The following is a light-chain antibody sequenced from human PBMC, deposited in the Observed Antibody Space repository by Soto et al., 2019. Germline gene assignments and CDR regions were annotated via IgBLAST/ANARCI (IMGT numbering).Light chain of an antibody. CDR2: GAS. CDR3: QPYAASPWT. V-gene: IGKV3-20*01. Sequence: ESVLTQSPGTLSLSPGERATLSCRASQSVSSNYLAWYQQKPGQAPRPLIYGASSRATGIPDRFSGSGAGTDFTLTISRLESEDFAVYYCQPYAASPWTFAQGTRVDTK. J-gene: IGKJ1*01. CDR1: QSVSSNY.